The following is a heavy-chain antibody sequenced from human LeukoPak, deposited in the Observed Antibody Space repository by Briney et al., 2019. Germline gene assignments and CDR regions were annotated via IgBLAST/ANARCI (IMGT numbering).Heavy chain of an antibody. CDR2: INSDGSST. J-gene: IGHJ4*02. CDR3: AKMEDRLTLTRGVIIGRD. D-gene: IGHD3-10*01. V-gene: IGHV3-74*01. CDR1: GFTFSSYW. Sequence: GGSLRLSCAASGFTFSSYWMHWARQAPGKGLVWVSRINSDGSSTSYADSVKGRFTISRDNAKNTLYLQMNSLRVEDTAVYYCAKMEDRLTLTRGVIIGRDWGQGTLVTASS.